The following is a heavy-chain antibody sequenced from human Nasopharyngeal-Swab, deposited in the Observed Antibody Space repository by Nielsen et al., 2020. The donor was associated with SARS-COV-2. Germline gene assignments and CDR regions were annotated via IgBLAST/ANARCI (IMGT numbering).Heavy chain of an antibody. CDR1: GYRFISYW. CDR3: ARTAIEGGYYRGDAFDI. Sequence: KVSCKGSGYRFISYWIGWVRQMPGNGLEWMGIIYPGDSDTRYSPSFQGQVTISADKSINTAYLQWSSLKASDTAMYYCARTAIEGGYYRGDAFDIWGQGTMVTVSS. V-gene: IGHV5-51*01. J-gene: IGHJ3*02. D-gene: IGHD3-22*01. CDR2: IYPGDSDT.